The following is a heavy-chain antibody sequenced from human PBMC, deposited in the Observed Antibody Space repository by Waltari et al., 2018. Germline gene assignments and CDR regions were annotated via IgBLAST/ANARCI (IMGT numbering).Heavy chain of an antibody. Sequence: QVQLAESGGGVVQPGKSLRLSCAASGFTFSSYGMHWVRQAPGKGLEWVGFISYCGTQKSYADSVKGRFTISRDNSKETVHLQMNSLRAEDTAMYYCARYYGSGEDYDRSGYSSFDFWGQGSLVTVSS. CDR3: ARYYGSGEDYDRSGYSSFDF. J-gene: IGHJ4*02. D-gene: IGHD3-22*01. CDR1: GFTFSSYG. V-gene: IGHV3-33*01. CDR2: ISYCGTQK.